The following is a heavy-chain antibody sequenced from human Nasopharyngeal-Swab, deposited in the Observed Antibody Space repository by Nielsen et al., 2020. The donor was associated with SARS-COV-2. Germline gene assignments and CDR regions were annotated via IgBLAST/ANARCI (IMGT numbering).Heavy chain of an antibody. V-gene: IGHV4-39*01. CDR2: IYYGGST. D-gene: IGHD1-26*01. J-gene: IGHJ4*02. CDR3: ATPWELSAY. Sequence: PGKGLEWIGRIYYGGSTYYNPSLKSRVTISVDTSENQFSLKLSSVTAADTAVYYCATPWELSAYWGQGTLVTVSS.